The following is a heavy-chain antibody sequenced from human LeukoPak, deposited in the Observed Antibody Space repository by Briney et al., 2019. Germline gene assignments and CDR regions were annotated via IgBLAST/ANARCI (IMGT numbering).Heavy chain of an antibody. CDR3: ASEYYYDSGGYYLGLSFDI. V-gene: IGHV4-38-2*01. CDR1: GYPINNAYY. CDR2: IYTSGST. D-gene: IGHD3-22*01. J-gene: IGHJ3*02. Sequence: SETLSLTCAVSGYPINNAYYWVWIRQPPGKGLEWIGRIYTSGSTNYNPSLKSRVTISVDTSKNQFSLKLGSVTAADTAVYYCASEYYYDSGGYYLGLSFDIWGQGTLVTVSS.